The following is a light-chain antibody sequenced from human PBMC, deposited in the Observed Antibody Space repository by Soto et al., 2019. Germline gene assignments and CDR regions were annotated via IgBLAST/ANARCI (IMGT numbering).Light chain of an antibody. CDR3: QQRSSTPWT. Sequence: EIVLTQSPATLSLSPGERATLSCRPSQSVDNHLTWYQQKPGQAPRLLIYDASNRATGIPARFSGSGSGTDFTVTISRLEPEDFAVYYCQQRSSTPWTFGPGTKVDFK. CDR1: QSVDNH. J-gene: IGKJ3*01. CDR2: DAS. V-gene: IGKV3-11*01.